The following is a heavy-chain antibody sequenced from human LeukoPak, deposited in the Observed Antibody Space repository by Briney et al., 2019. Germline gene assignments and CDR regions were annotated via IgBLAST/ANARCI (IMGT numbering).Heavy chain of an antibody. V-gene: IGHV1-8*01. CDR3: ARRASEITYYDFWSGYSDAFDI. CDR1: GHTFTSYD. D-gene: IGHD3-3*01. Sequence: ASVKVPCKASGHTFTSYDINWVRQATGQGLEWMGWMNPNSGNTGYAQKFQGRVTMTRNTSISTAYMELSSLRSEDTAVYYCARRASEITYYDFWSGYSDAFDIWGQGTMVTVSS. CDR2: MNPNSGNT. J-gene: IGHJ3*02.